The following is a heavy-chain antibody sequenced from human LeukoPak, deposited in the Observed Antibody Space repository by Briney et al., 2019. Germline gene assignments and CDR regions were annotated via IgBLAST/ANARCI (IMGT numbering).Heavy chain of an antibody. CDR3: VRLWDNSGFFGY. D-gene: IGHD3-22*01. CDR1: GFTFSNHW. J-gene: IGHJ4*02. Sequence: GGSLTLSCVASGFTFSNHWMSWVRQAPGKGLEWVANIQKDGSEKHYVASVEGRFTISRDNAENSLFLQLNSLRADDTAMYYCVRLWDNSGFFGYWGQGALVTVSS. CDR2: IQKDGSEK. V-gene: IGHV3-7*01.